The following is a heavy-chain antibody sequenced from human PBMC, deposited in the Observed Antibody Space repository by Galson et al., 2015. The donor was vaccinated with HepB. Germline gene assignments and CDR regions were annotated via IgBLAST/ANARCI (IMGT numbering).Heavy chain of an antibody. CDR2: INTSNGNT. CDR1: DYRFIDYG. V-gene: IGHV1-18*01. Sequence: SVKVSCKASDYRFIDYGINWVRQAPGQGLEWMGWINTSNGNTAFAQKVQGRVTMTTDTSTSIAYMELRSLRFGDTAVYYCATGGDGKNFFDSWGQGTPVTVSS. D-gene: IGHD3-16*01. CDR3: ATGGDGKNFFDS. J-gene: IGHJ4*02.